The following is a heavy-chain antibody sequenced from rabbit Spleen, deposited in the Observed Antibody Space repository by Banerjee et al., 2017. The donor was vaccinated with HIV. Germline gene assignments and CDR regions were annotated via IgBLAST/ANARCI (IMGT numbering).Heavy chain of an antibody. CDR1: GVSFSGSSY. J-gene: IGHJ6*01. CDR3: ARDSGSSFSSYGMDL. V-gene: IGHV1S45*01. Sequence: QEQLVESGGDLVKPGTSLTLTCIASGVSFSGSSYMCWVRQAPGKGLEWIACIDAGSSGFTYFASWAKGRFTISKTSSTTVTLQMTSLTVADTATYFCARDSGSSFSSYGMDLWGQGTLVTVS. D-gene: IGHD8-1*01. CDR2: IDAGSSGFT.